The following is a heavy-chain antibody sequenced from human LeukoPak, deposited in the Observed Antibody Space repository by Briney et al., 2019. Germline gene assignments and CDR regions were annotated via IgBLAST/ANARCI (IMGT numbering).Heavy chain of an antibody. CDR3: AKTSHYDIFTGLDY. V-gene: IGHV3-23*01. CDR2: ISGSGDDT. Sequence: GESLRLSCAASGFTFSNYLMSWVRQAPGKGLEWVSGISGSGDDTYYADSVKGRLTISRDNSKNTLFLQMNSLRAEDTAIYYCAKTSHYDIFTGLDYWGQGTLVTVSS. J-gene: IGHJ4*02. CDR1: GFTFSNYL. D-gene: IGHD3-9*01.